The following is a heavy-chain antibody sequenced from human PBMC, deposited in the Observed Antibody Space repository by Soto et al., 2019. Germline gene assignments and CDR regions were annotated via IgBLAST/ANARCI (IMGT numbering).Heavy chain of an antibody. CDR1: GGSISGYY. Sequence: KTSETLSLTCTVSGGSISGYYWRWIRQPPGKGLEWIGYIYYSGSTIYNPSLKSRVTISVDTSKNQFSLKLSSVTAADTAVYYCARARYDSSGYYYFDYWGQGTLVTVSS. V-gene: IGHV4-59*01. CDR3: ARARYDSSGYYYFDY. J-gene: IGHJ4*02. D-gene: IGHD3-22*01. CDR2: IYYSGST.